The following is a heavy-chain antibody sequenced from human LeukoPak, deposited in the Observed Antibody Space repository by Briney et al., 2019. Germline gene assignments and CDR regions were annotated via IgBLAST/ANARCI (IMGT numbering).Heavy chain of an antibody. CDR2: ISHVGGT. Sequence: GGSVRLSCAASGFTFSDYAMSWVREAPEKGLEWVSTISHVGGTYYADSVRGRFTISRDHSNNTLYLKMNSLRAEDTAVYYCARDTVAAGFAYWGQGTPVTVSS. CDR1: GFTFSDYA. J-gene: IGHJ4*02. V-gene: IGHV3-23*01. D-gene: IGHD6-19*01. CDR3: ARDTVAAGFAY.